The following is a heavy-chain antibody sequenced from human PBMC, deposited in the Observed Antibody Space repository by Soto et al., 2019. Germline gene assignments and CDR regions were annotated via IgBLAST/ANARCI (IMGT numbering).Heavy chain of an antibody. CDR3: TRDGEARPHLGYCSGGSCFQPSTFDY. CDR1: GFTFGDYA. CDR2: IRSKAYGGTT. Sequence: GGSLRLSCTASGFTFGDYAMSWFRQAPGKGLEWVGFIRSKAYGGTTEYAASVKGRFTISRDDSKSIAYLQMNSLKTEDTAVYYCTRDGEARPHLGYCSGGSCFQPSTFDYWGQGTLVTVSS. J-gene: IGHJ4*02. D-gene: IGHD2-15*01. V-gene: IGHV3-49*03.